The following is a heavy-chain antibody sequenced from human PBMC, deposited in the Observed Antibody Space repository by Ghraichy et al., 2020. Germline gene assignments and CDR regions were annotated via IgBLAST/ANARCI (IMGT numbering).Heavy chain of an antibody. V-gene: IGHV4-39*01. CDR1: GGSISSSNYY. CDR3: AAHLMEWLPTNWFDP. J-gene: IGHJ5*02. Sequence: SETLSLTCTVSGGSISSSNYYWGWIRQPPGKGLEWIGSIYFSGSTYSNPSLKSRVTISVDTSKNPFSLKLSSVTAADTAVYYCAAHLMEWLPTNWFDPWGQGTLVTVSS. CDR2: IYFSGST. D-gene: IGHD3-3*01.